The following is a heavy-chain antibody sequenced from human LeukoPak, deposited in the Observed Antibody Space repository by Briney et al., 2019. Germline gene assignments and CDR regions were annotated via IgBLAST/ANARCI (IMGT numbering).Heavy chain of an antibody. Sequence: GGSLRLSCAASGFTFHNYAIHWVRHAPGKGLEWVSLTSGDGITTYFADSVKGRFTISRDNSKSSLFLQMYSLRTEDTALYYCARDHVYGGADYWGQGTLVTVSS. J-gene: IGHJ4*02. D-gene: IGHD5/OR15-5a*01. CDR3: ARDHVYGGADY. CDR1: GFTFHNYA. CDR2: TSGDGITT. V-gene: IGHV3-43*02.